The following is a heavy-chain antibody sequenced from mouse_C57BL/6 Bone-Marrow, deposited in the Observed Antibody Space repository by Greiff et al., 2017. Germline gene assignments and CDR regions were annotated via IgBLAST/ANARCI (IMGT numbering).Heavy chain of an antibody. D-gene: IGHD1-1*01. CDR1: GYTFTNYW. J-gene: IGHJ2*01. CDR3: ARRKGGGRCGSYFGY. CDR2: IYPGGGYT. V-gene: IGHV1-63*01. Sequence: QVHVKQSGAELVRPGTSVKMSCKASGYTFTNYWIGWAKQRPGHGLEWIGDIYPGGGYTNYNEKFKGKATLTADKSSSTAYMQFSSLTSEDSAIYYGARRKGGGRCGSYFGYWGQSTTLTVAS.